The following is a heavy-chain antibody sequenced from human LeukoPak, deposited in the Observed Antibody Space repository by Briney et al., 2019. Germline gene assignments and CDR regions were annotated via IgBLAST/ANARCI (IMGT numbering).Heavy chain of an antibody. CDR3: ARERSGWFFSN. CDR1: GYSFTSYG. CDR2: INPYNGNT. J-gene: IGHJ4*02. D-gene: IGHD6-19*01. Sequence: ASVKVSCKASGYSFTSYGITWVRQAPGQGLDWMGWINPYNGNTNYAQKLQGRVTMTTDTSTSTAYMDLRSLRSDDTAVYYCARERSGWFFSNWDQGTLVTVSS. V-gene: IGHV1-18*01.